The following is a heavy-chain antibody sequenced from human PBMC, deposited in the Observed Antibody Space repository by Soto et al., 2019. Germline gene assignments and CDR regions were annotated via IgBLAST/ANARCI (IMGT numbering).Heavy chain of an antibody. CDR2: ISSNGGST. CDR3: ARGRLGYCSGGSCYRYYFDY. Sequence: EVQLVESGGGLVQPGGSLRLSCAASGFTFSSYAMHWVRQAPGKGLEYVSAISSNGGSTYYANSVKGRFTISRDNSKNTLYLQMGSLRAEDMAVYYWARGRLGYCSGGSCYRYYFDYWGQGTLVTVSS. J-gene: IGHJ4*02. CDR1: GFTFSSYA. D-gene: IGHD2-15*01. V-gene: IGHV3-64*01.